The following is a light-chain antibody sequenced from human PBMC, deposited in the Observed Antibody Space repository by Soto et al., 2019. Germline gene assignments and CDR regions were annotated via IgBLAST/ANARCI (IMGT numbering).Light chain of an antibody. Sequence: EIVMTQSPGTLSLSPGETATLSCRASQSVDSNYLAWYQQKPGQAPRLLVYGISTRATDIPARFSGSGSGTEFTLTISSLQSEDFGIYYCQQHSKWPITFGQGSRLDSK. V-gene: IGKV3-15*01. CDR3: QQHSKWPIT. J-gene: IGKJ5*01. CDR2: GIS. CDR1: QSVDSN.